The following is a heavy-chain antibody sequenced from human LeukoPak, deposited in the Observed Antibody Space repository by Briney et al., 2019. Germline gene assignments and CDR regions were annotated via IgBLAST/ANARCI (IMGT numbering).Heavy chain of an antibody. Sequence: GASVKVSCKASGYTFTSYGISWVRQAPGQGLEWMGIINPSGGSTSYAQKFQGRVTMTRDTSTSTVYMELSSLRSEDTAVYYCARDQSSSRSGASTFDYWGQGTLVTVSS. D-gene: IGHD6-6*01. J-gene: IGHJ4*02. V-gene: IGHV1-46*01. CDR2: INPSGGST. CDR3: ARDQSSSRSGASTFDY. CDR1: GYTFTSYG.